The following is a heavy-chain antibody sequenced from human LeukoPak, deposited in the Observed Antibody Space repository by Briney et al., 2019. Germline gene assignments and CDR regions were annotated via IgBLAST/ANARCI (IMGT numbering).Heavy chain of an antibody. D-gene: IGHD3-10*01. V-gene: IGHV4-4*02. J-gene: IGHJ4*02. Sequence: GSLRLSCVASGFIFSNYWMSWVRQVPGKGLEWIGEIYHSGSTNYNPSLKSRVTISVDKSKNQFSLKLSSVTAADTAVYYCARSLNLDTYGSGSYYSNWGQGTLVTVSS. CDR3: ARSLNLDTYGSGSYYSN. CDR2: IYHSGST. CDR1: GFIFSNYW.